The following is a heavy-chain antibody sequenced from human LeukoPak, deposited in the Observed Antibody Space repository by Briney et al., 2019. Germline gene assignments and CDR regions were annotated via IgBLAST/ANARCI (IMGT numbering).Heavy chain of an antibody. D-gene: IGHD3-22*01. CDR3: AADFYDTT. CDR2: IRSNSDGGTI. CDR1: GFTFSNAW. J-gene: IGHJ5*02. V-gene: IGHV3-15*07. Sequence: GGSLRLSCATSGFTFSNAWMNWVRQAPGKGLEWVGRIRSNSDGGTIDYAAPVKGRFALSRDDSKNTLYLQMNSLQTEDTAVYYCAADFYDTTWGQGTLVTVSS.